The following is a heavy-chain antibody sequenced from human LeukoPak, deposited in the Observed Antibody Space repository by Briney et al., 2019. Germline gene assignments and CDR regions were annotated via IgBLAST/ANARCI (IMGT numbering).Heavy chain of an antibody. Sequence: ASVKVSCKASGYTFTGYYMHWVRQAPGQGLEWMGWINPNSGGTNYAQKFQGRVTMTRDTSISTAYMELRSLRSDDTAVYYCARDLGVVVPAALGDAFDIWGQGTMVTVSS. CDR3: ARDLGVVVPAALGDAFDI. D-gene: IGHD2-2*01. CDR2: INPNSGGT. J-gene: IGHJ3*02. V-gene: IGHV1-2*02. CDR1: GYTFTGYY.